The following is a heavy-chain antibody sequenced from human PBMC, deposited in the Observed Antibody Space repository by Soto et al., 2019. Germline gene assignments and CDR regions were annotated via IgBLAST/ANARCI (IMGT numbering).Heavy chain of an antibody. D-gene: IGHD5-18*01. CDR3: ASISCRASYGDAVDY. J-gene: IGHJ4*02. CDR2: IRSSRSDI. V-gene: IGHV3-21*01. CDR1: GFTFSSYS. Sequence: GGSLRLSCAASGFTFSSYSMNWVRQAPGKGLEWVSSIRSSRSDIYYADSVKGRFTISRDNAKNSLYLQMNSLRAEDTAVYYCASISCRASYGDAVDYWGQGTLVTVSS.